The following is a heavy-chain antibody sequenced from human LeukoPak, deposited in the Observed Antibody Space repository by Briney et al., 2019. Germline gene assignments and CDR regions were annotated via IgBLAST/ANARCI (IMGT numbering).Heavy chain of an antibody. Sequence: ASLKVSCKASGYTFTDYYMHWVRQAPGQGLEWMGCINPNSGGTNYAQKFKGRVTMTRDTSISTAYMELSRLRSDDTAVYYCARCGGGAATYYYDYYYMDGWGKGTTVTVSS. CDR3: ARCGGGAATYYYDYYYMDG. CDR1: GYTFTDYY. V-gene: IGHV1-2*02. CDR2: INPNSGGT. D-gene: IGHD2-15*01. J-gene: IGHJ6*03.